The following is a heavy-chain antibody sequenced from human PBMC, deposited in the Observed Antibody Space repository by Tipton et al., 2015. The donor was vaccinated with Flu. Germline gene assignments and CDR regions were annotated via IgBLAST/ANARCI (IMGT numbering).Heavy chain of an antibody. D-gene: IGHD2-15*01. V-gene: IGHV4-59*01. CDR2: IYDDGST. CDR3: ARGRGGFCRGGSCSRDNWFDP. CDR1: GDSITSYY. Sequence: TLSLTCVFSGDSITSYYWSWIRQSPGKGPEWLGHIYDDGSTTYSPSLKGRLTMSFDMSKKQFSLSLTSVTAADTAVYYCARGRGGFCRGGSCSRDNWFDPWGQGTLVTVSS. J-gene: IGHJ5*02.